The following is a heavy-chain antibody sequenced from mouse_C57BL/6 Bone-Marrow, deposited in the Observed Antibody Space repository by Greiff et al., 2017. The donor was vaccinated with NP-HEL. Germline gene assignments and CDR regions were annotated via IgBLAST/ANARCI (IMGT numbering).Heavy chain of an antibody. Sequence: EVQRVESGGGLVKPGGSLKLSCAASGFTFSDYGMHWVRQAPEKGLEWVAYISSGSSTIYYADTVKGRFTISRDNAKNTLFLQMTSLRSEDTAMYYCARNPRSTPYDFDDWGQGTTLTVSS. V-gene: IGHV5-17*01. CDR2: ISSGSSTI. CDR1: GFTFSDYG. CDR3: ARNPRSTPYDFDD. D-gene: IGHD2-12*01. J-gene: IGHJ2*01.